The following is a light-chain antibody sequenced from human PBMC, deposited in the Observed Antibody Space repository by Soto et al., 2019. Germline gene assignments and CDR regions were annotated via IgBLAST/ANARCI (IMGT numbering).Light chain of an antibody. J-gene: IGKJ1*01. CDR1: QSLLSTSNNHNY. CDR2: GTS. CDR3: QQSYGTPRT. V-gene: IGKV4-1*01. Sequence: DIVMTQSPDSLGVSLGESSTIYCKSSQSLLSTSNNHNYVAWYRQKPGQAPRLLIYGTSSRATGIPDRFSGSGSGTDFTLTITSLQPEDFATYYCQQSYGTPRTFGQGTKVDIK.